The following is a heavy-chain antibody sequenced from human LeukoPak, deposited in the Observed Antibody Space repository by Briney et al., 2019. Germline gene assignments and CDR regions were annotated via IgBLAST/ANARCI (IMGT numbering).Heavy chain of an antibody. CDR3: ARGRGVITFGGVIVYGWFDH. CDR1: GGSISSSNW. Sequence: SETLSLTCAVSGGSISSSNWWSGVRPPPGKGLEWIGEIYRSGSINYNASLKSRVTISVDKAKNQLSLKLSSVTAADTAVYYCARGRGVITFGGVIVYGWFDHWGQGTLVTVSS. V-gene: IGHV4-4*02. CDR2: IYRSGSI. J-gene: IGHJ5*02. D-gene: IGHD3-16*02.